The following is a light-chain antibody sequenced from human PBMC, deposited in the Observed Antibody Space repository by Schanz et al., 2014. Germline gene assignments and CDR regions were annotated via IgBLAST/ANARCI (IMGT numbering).Light chain of an antibody. CDR3: SSYVRRSTR. J-gene: IGLJ2*01. Sequence: QSALTQPSSSSPSPGQSITISCLGTSSDLGYTYPCSWYQQTPGPAPKLLIFGGSPRPSGVSRLFSGSKSGNTASLTISGVQAEDEADYYCSSYVRRSTRFGGGRKLTVL. CDR1: SSDLGYTYP. V-gene: IGLV2-14*02. CDR2: GGS.